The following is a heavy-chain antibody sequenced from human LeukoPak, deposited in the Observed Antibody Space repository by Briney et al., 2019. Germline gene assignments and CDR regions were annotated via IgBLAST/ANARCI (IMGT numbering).Heavy chain of an antibody. Sequence: SETLSLTCTVYGYFIGRSYLWGWVRQPPGKAPEWIGSTSHDGSSYQNPSLKSRVSISMDTSKNQFSLRMTSLTAADTAVYYCVRGELGDFDNWGQGILVTVSS. V-gene: IGHV4-38-2*02. CDR1: GYFIGRSYL. J-gene: IGHJ4*02. D-gene: IGHD7-27*01. CDR2: TSHDGSS. CDR3: VRGELGDFDN.